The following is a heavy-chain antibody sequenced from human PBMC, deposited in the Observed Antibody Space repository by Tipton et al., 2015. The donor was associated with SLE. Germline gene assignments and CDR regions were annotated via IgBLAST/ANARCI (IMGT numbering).Heavy chain of an antibody. D-gene: IGHD3-3*01. Sequence: SLTCAVSGGSISSGGYSWSWIRQPPGKGLEWIGYIYHSGSTYYNPSLKSRVTISVDRSKNQFSLKLSSVTAADTAVYYCARGGRFLEWYQAGDDYWGQGTLVTVSS. V-gene: IGHV4-30-2*01. CDR3: ARGGRFLEWYQAGDDY. CDR2: IYHSGST. J-gene: IGHJ4*02. CDR1: GGSISSGGYS.